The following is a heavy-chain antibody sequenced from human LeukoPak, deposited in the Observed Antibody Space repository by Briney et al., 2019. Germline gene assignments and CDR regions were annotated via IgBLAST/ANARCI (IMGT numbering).Heavy chain of an antibody. CDR1: GFTFSTHA. V-gene: IGHV3-23*01. CDR2: ISGSGGST. J-gene: IGHJ4*02. CDR3: AKEGYRYGYAIDY. Sequence: PGGSLRVSCAASGFTFSTHAMSWVRQAPGKGLEWVSAISGSGGSTYYADSVKGRFTISRDNSKNTLYLQMNSLRAEDTAVYYCAKEGYRYGYAIDYWGQGTLVTVSS. D-gene: IGHD5-18*01.